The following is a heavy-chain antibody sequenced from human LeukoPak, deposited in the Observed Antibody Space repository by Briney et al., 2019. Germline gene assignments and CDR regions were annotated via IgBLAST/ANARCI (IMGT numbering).Heavy chain of an antibody. CDR2: VDPEDGET. J-gene: IGHJ6*03. D-gene: IGHD3-10*01. CDR3: ATDRIDYGSGRRCYMDV. Sequence: ASVKISCKASGYTFTDYYIHWVQQAPGKGLEWMGRVDPEDGETVYAAEFQGRVTITADTSTDTAYMELSSLRSEDMAVYYCATDRIDYGSGRRCYMDVWGKGTSVTVSS. CDR1: GYTFTDYY. V-gene: IGHV1-69-2*01.